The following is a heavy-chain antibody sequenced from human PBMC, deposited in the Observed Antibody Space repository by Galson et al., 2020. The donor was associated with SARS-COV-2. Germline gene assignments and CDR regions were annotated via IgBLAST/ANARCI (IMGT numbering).Heavy chain of an antibody. CDR2: IYTSGST. CDR3: ARGVGYYDSSGYYFDY. D-gene: IGHD3-22*01. V-gene: IGHV4-4*07. J-gene: IGHJ4*02. CDR1: GGSISSYY. Sequence: SETLSLTCTVSGGSISSYYWSWIRQPAGKGLEWIGRIYTSGSTNYNPSLKSRVTMSVDTSKNQFSLKLSSVTAAGTAVYYCARGVGYYDSSGYYFDYWGQGTLVTVSS.